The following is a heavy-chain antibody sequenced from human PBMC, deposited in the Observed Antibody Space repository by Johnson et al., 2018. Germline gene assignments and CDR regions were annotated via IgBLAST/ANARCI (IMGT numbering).Heavy chain of an antibody. CDR2: ISYDGSNK. D-gene: IGHD2-2*01. CDR3: AKGVVLMEYQDAFDI. V-gene: IGHV3-30*18. J-gene: IGHJ3*02. Sequence: QVQLLESGGGVVQPGRSXRLSCAASGFTFRNYGMHWVRQAPGKGLEWVAVISYDGSNKYYADSVKGRFTISRDNSKNTLYLQMNSLRAEDTGVYYCAKGVVLMEYQDAFDIWGQGTMVTVSS. CDR1: GFTFRNYG.